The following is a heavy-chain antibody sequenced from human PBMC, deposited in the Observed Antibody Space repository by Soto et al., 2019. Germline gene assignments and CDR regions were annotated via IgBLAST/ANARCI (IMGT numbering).Heavy chain of an antibody. J-gene: IGHJ5*02. CDR3: SHNAGRTKGGDYIGGSYRLHWFDP. V-gene: IGHV2-5*02. Sequence: QITLKESGPPLVNPTQTLTLTCTFSGFSLSTGGVGVGWIRQPPGKALEWLALIYWDDDKRYSPSLKSRLTITKDTSKNQVVLTMTNVDPVDTATYYCSHNAGRTKGGDYIGGSYRLHWFDPWGQGTLVTVSS. CDR1: GFSLSTGGVG. D-gene: IGHD3-16*02. CDR2: IYWDDDK.